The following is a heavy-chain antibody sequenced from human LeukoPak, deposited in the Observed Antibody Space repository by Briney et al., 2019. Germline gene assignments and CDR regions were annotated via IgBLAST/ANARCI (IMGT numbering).Heavy chain of an antibody. Sequence: PGGSLRLSCAASGFTFDDYAMHWVRQAPGKGLEWVSGISWNSGSIGYADSVKGRFTISRDNAKNSLYLQMNSLRAEDTALYYCAKVYDSSGDDAFDIWGQGTMVTVSS. CDR1: GFTFDDYA. V-gene: IGHV3-9*01. D-gene: IGHD3-22*01. CDR3: AKVYDSSGDDAFDI. J-gene: IGHJ3*02. CDR2: ISWNSGSI.